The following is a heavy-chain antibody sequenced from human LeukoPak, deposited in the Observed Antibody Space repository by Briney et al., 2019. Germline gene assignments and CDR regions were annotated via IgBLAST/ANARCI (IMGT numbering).Heavy chain of an antibody. D-gene: IGHD2-15*01. CDR3: ARHPKGYFSRFDP. Sequence: PSETLSLTCTVSGGSISSTTHYWGWIRQPPGKGLEWIGSIYYCGNTDYNPSLKSRVTISVDTSKNQFSLKLNSVTAADTAVYYCARHPKGYFSRFDPWGQGTLVTVSS. CDR2: IYYCGNT. J-gene: IGHJ5*02. V-gene: IGHV4-39*01. CDR1: GGSISSTTHY.